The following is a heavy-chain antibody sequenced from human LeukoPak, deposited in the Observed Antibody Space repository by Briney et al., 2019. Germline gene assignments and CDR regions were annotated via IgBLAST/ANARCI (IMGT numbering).Heavy chain of an antibody. D-gene: IGHD4/OR15-4a*01. CDR1: GYSFTTYW. V-gene: IGHV5-51*01. CDR3: ARPLNGANVY. Sequence: GESLKLSCKASGYSFTTYWIGWVRQMPGKGLEWMGIIYPGDSDTRYSPSFQGQVTISADKSINTAYLQWSSLKPSDTAMYYCARPLNGANVYWGQETLVTVSS. CDR2: IYPGDSDT. J-gene: IGHJ4*02.